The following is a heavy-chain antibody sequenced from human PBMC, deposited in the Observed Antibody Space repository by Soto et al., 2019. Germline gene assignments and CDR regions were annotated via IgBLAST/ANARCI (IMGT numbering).Heavy chain of an antibody. CDR1: GFTFSSHV. D-gene: IGHD6-13*01. CDR2: ASARNTNT. Sequence: EVQLLESGGGLVQPGGSLRLSCAASGFTFSSHVMSWVRQAPGRGLEWVAAASARNTNTYYADSVKGRFTISRDNSKSTVYLQLDSLRVEDRAVYHCAKDVTSHGPRGYSSSWYGWFDPWGQGTLVVVSS. J-gene: IGHJ5*02. CDR3: AKDVTSHGPRGYSSSWYGWFDP. V-gene: IGHV3-23*01.